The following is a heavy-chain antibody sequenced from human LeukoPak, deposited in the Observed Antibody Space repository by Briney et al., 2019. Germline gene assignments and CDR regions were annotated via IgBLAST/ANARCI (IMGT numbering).Heavy chain of an antibody. CDR3: AREGCTNGVCSMGY. CDR1: GYTFTGYY. Sequence: ASVKVSCKACGYTFTGYYMHWVRQAPGQGLEWMGCINPNSGGTNYAQKFQGRVTMTRDTSISTAYMELSRLRSDDTAVYYCAREGCTNGVCSMGYWGQGTLVTVSS. V-gene: IGHV1-2*02. CDR2: INPNSGGT. J-gene: IGHJ4*02. D-gene: IGHD2-8*01.